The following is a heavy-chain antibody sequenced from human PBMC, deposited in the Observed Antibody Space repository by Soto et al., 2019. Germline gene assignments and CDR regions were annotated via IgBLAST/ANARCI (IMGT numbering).Heavy chain of an antibody. D-gene: IGHD6-19*01. CDR3: ARDQEDRRGWYYFDY. CDR2: ISSSSSYI. CDR1: GFTFSSYS. J-gene: IGHJ4*02. V-gene: IGHV3-21*01. Sequence: PGGSLRLSCAASGFTFSSYSMNWVRQAPGKGLEWVSSISSSSSYIYYADSVKGRFTISRDNAKNSLYLQMNSLRAEDTAVYYCARDQEDRRGWYYFDYWGQGTLVTVSS.